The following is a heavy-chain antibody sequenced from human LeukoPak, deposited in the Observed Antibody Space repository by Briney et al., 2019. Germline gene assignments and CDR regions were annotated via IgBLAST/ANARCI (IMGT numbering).Heavy chain of an antibody. CDR3: ARVERNSNSDAFDI. V-gene: IGHV3-23*01. Sequence: GGSLRLSCAASGLTFSSYAMSWVRQAPGKGLEWVSAISGSGGSTYYADSVKGRFTISRDNAKNSLYLQMNSLRAEDTAVYYCARVERNSNSDAFDIWGQGTMVTVSS. D-gene: IGHD6-6*01. CDR2: ISGSGGST. J-gene: IGHJ3*02. CDR1: GLTFSSYA.